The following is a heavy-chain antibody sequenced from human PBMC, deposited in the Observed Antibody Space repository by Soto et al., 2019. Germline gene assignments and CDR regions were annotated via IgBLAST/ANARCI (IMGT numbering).Heavy chain of an antibody. J-gene: IGHJ2*01. CDR3: ARQRVGSVWSYWYFDL. D-gene: IGHD6-19*01. V-gene: IGHV3-74*01. CDR2: INSDGSST. CDR1: GFTFSSYW. Sequence: EVQLVESGGGLVQPGGSLRLSCAASGFTFSSYWMHWVRQAPGKGLVWVSRINSDGSSTSYADSVKGRFTISRDNAKNTLYLQMNSQRAEDTDVYYCARQRVGSVWSYWYFDLWGRGTLVTVSS.